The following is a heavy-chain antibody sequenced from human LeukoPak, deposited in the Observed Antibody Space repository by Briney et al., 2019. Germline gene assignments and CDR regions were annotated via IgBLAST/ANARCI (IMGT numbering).Heavy chain of an antibody. CDR1: GYTFTSYG. V-gene: IGHV1-2*02. CDR3: AGQKDPRPIDY. Sequence: ASVKVSCKASGYTFTSYGISWVRQAPGQGLEWMGWINPSSGGTNYAQKFQGRVTMTRDTSTSTAYMELSELRSDDTAVYYCAGQKDPRPIDYWGQGTLITVSS. CDR2: INPSSGGT. J-gene: IGHJ4*02.